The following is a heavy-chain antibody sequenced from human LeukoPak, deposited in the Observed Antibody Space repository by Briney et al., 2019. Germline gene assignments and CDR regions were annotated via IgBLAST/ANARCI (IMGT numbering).Heavy chain of an antibody. V-gene: IGHV3-48*03. CDR3: AGDDLLVGATFFDY. CDR2: ISSSGSTI. Sequence: GGSLRLSCAASGFPFSSYEMNWVRQAPAKGLEWVSYISSSGSTIYYADSVKGRFTISRDNPKNSLYLQMNSLRAEDTAVYYCAGDDLLVGATFFDYWGQGTLVTVSS. D-gene: IGHD1-26*01. CDR1: GFPFSSYE. J-gene: IGHJ4*02.